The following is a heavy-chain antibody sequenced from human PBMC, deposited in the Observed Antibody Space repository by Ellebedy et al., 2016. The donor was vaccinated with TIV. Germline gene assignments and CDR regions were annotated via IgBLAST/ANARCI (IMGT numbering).Heavy chain of an antibody. V-gene: IGHV1-18*01. D-gene: IGHD3-3*01. CDR3: ARDANDFWSGYSINFDY. CDR1: GYTFTSYG. Sequence: ASVKVSCXASGYTFTSYGISWVRQAPGQGLEWMGWISAYNGNTNYAQKLQGRVTMTTDTSTSTAYMELRSLRSDDTAVYYCARDANDFWSGYSINFDYWGQGTLVTVSS. J-gene: IGHJ4*02. CDR2: ISAYNGNT.